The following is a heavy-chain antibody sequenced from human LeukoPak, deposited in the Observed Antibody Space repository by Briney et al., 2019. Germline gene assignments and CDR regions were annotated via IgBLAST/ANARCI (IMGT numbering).Heavy chain of an antibody. Sequence: GGSLRLSCAASGFTFSSYAMHWVRQAPGKGLEWVAVISYDGSNKYYADSVKGRFTISRDNSKNTLYLQMNSLRAEDTAVYYCARVNWNYVNWFDPWGQGTPVTVSS. D-gene: IGHD1-7*01. V-gene: IGHV3-30-3*01. CDR2: ISYDGSNK. J-gene: IGHJ5*02. CDR1: GFTFSSYA. CDR3: ARVNWNYVNWFDP.